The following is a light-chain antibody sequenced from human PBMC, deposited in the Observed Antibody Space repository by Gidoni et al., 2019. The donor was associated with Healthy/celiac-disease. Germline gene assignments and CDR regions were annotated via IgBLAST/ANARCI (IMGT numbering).Light chain of an antibody. CDR1: QSISSY. J-gene: IGKJ2*01. V-gene: IGKV1-39*01. CDR2: ATS. Sequence: DIQITQSPSSLSASVGDRVTITCRASQSISSYLNWYQQKPGNAPKVLIYATSTLQSVVPSRFSGSRSGTDFTLTISSLQPEDFATYYCQQSYSTPRTFGQGTKLEIK. CDR3: QQSYSTPRT.